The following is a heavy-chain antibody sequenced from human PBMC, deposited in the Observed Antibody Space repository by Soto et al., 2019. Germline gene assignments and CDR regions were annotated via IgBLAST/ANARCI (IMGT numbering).Heavy chain of an antibody. V-gene: IGHV1-69*01. CDR2: IIPIFGTA. CDR3: ARAGCSRGGSCYTIDY. D-gene: IGHD2-15*01. J-gene: IGHJ4*02. Sequence: QVQLVQSGAEVKKPGSSVKVSCKASGGTFSSYAISWVRQAPGQGLEWMGGIIPIFGTANYAQKFQGRVTITADESTSTAYRELSSLRSEDTAVYYCARAGCSRGGSCYTIDYWGQGTLVTVSS. CDR1: GGTFSSYA.